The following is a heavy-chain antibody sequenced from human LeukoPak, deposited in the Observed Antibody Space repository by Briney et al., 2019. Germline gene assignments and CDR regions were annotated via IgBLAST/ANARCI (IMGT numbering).Heavy chain of an antibody. CDR1: GSTFSSYA. D-gene: IGHD4-17*01. Sequence: GGSQRLSCAASGSTFSSYAMSWVRQAPGKGLEWVSAIGGSGGSTYYADSVKGRFTISRDNSKSTLYLQMNGLRAEDTAVYYCARPGGSYDYGDPSFDPWGQGTLVTVSS. CDR2: IGGSGGST. CDR3: ARPGGSYDYGDPSFDP. J-gene: IGHJ5*02. V-gene: IGHV3-23*01.